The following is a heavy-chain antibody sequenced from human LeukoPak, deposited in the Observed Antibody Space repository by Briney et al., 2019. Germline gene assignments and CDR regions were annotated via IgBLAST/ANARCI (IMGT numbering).Heavy chain of an antibody. CDR2: IIPIFGTA. Sequence: SVKVFCKASGGTFSSYATSWVRQAPGQGLEWMGGIIPIFGTANYAQKFQGRVTITADESTSTVYMELSSLRSEDTAVYYCARAQVGATDLGFDYWGQGTLVTVSS. D-gene: IGHD1-26*01. CDR1: GGTFSSYA. CDR3: ARAQVGATDLGFDY. V-gene: IGHV1-69*01. J-gene: IGHJ4*02.